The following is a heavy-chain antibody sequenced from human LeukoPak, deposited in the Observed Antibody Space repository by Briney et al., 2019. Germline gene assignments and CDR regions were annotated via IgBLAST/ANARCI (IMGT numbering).Heavy chain of an antibody. V-gene: IGHV3-30*04. CDR2: ISYDGSNK. Sequence: GGSLRLSCAASGFTFSSYAMHWVRQAPGKGLEWVAVISYDGSNKYYADSVKGRFTISRDNALNSLYLQMNSLRAEDTAIYYCARSIPYGTTWYGRSDYWGQGTLVTVSS. D-gene: IGHD6-13*01. CDR1: GFTFSSYA. J-gene: IGHJ4*02. CDR3: ARSIPYGTTWYGRSDY.